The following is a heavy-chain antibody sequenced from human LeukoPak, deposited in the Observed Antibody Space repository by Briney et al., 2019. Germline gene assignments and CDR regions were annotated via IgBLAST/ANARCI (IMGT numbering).Heavy chain of an antibody. CDR3: AKGAVAGSYFDY. V-gene: IGHV3-23*01. CDR1: GLTFSSYA. J-gene: IGHJ4*02. CDR2: ISGSGVTT. Sequence: GGSLRLSCAASGLTFSSYAMTWVRQAPGKGLEWVSGISGSGVTTYYADSVKGRFTISRDNSKNTLYLQMNTLRADDTAIYYCAKGAVAGSYFDYWGQGSLVTVSS. D-gene: IGHD6-19*01.